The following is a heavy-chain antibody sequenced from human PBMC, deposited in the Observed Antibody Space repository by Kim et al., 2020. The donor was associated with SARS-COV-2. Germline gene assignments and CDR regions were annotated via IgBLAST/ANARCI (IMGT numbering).Heavy chain of an antibody. CDR2: IYYSGST. CDR1: GGSISSSSYY. J-gene: IGHJ4*02. Sequence: SETLSLTCTVSGGSISSSSYYWGWIRQPPGKGLEWIGSIYYSGSTYYNPSLKSRVTISVDTSKNQFSLKLSSVTAADTAVYYCARVGLVVVPAARWWLPRYFDYWGQGTLVTVSS. CDR3: ARVGLVVVPAARWWLPRYFDY. V-gene: IGHV4-39*07. D-gene: IGHD2-2*01.